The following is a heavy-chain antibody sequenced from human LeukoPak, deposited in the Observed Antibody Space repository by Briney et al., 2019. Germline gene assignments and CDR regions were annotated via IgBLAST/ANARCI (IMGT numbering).Heavy chain of an antibody. J-gene: IGHJ5*02. D-gene: IGHD3-10*01. CDR3: VRDSPRVRGWFDP. V-gene: IGHV3-11*01. CDR1: KYTFRDYY. Sequence: GGSLRLSCAASKYTFRDYYMSCVRQAPGKGLEWIAYISSNGRTIYYADSVRGRFTISRDNDKSSMYLLMNSLRVDDTAVYYCVRDSPRVRGWFDPWGQGTLVTVSS. CDR2: ISSNGRTI.